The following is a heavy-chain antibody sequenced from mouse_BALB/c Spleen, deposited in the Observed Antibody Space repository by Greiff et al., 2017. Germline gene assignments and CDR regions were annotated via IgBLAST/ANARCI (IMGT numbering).Heavy chain of an antibody. J-gene: IGHJ2*01. Sequence: EVMLVESGGGLVQPGGSRKLSCAASGFTFSSFGMHWVRQAPEKGLEWVAYISSGSSTIYYADTVKGRFTISRDNPKNTLFLQMTSLRSEDTAMYYCARDGNLYFDYWGQGTTLTVSS. D-gene: IGHD2-1*01. CDR3: ARDGNLYFDY. CDR1: GFTFSSFG. V-gene: IGHV5-17*02. CDR2: ISSGSSTI.